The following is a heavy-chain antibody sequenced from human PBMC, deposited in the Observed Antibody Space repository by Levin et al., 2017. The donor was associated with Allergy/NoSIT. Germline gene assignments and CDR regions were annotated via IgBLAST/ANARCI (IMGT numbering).Heavy chain of an antibody. CDR2: IKHDGRDQ. D-gene: IGHD3-22*01. Sequence: QAGGSLRLSCGGFGFTFRNYWMAWVRQAPGKGLEWVGNIKHDGRDQHYGDSVRGRFTISRDNAENSLYLQMNSLRAEDTAVYYCARDPYEYDSSAYYGAFDIWGQGTMVIVSS. V-gene: IGHV3-7*01. CDR1: GFTFRNYW. CDR3: ARDPYEYDSSAYYGAFDI. J-gene: IGHJ3*02.